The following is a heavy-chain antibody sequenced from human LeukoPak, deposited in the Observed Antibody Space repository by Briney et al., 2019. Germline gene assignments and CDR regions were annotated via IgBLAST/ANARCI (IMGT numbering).Heavy chain of an antibody. V-gene: IGHV4-34*01. CDR2: INHSGST. D-gene: IGHD6-6*01. Sequence: SETLSLTCTVSGGSIIGYSWSWVRQPPGKGLEWIGEINHSGSTNYNPSLKSRVTISVDTSKNQFSLKLSSVTAADTAVYYCARGSSSYRQFDYWGQGTLVTVSS. CDR3: ARGSSSYRQFDY. CDR1: GGSIIGYS. J-gene: IGHJ4*02.